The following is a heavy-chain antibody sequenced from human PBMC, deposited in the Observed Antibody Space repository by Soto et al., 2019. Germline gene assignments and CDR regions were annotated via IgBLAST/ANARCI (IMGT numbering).Heavy chain of an antibody. V-gene: IGHV1-69*13. CDR3: TTKYSYGMYFDY. CDR2: IIPIFGTA. D-gene: IGHD5-18*01. CDR1: GGTFSSYA. J-gene: IGHJ4*02. Sequence: ASVKVSCKASGGTFSSYAISWVRQAPGQGLEWMGGIIPIFGTANYAQKFQGRVTITADESTSTAYMELSSLRSEDTAVYYCTTKYSYGMYFDYWGQGTLVTVSS.